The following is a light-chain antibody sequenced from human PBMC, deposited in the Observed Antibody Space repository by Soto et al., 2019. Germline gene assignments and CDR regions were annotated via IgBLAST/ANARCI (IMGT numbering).Light chain of an antibody. CDR3: QQYCSSLFT. J-gene: IGKJ3*01. CDR1: QSVSSSY. Sequence: EIVLTQSPGTLSLSPGERATLSCRASQSVSSSYLAWYQQKPGQAPRLLIYGASSRATGIPARFSGSGSGTAFTLTISRLELEYFAMYFCQQYCSSLFTFGPGTKV. V-gene: IGKV3-20*01. CDR2: GAS.